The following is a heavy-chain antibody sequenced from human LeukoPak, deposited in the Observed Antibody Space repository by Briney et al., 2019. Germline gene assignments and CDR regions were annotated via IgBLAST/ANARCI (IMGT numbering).Heavy chain of an antibody. CDR2: ISYDGSNK. V-gene: IGHV3-30*04. D-gene: IGHD3-3*01. J-gene: IGHJ6*02. Sequence: GRSLRLSCAASGFTFSSYAMHWVRQAPGKGLEWVAVISYDGSNKYYADSVKGRFTISRDNSKNTLYLQMNSLRAEDTAVYYCARDIALPPTYYDFWSGSSYYYYYYGMDVWGQGTTVTVSS. CDR1: GFTFSSYA. CDR3: ARDIALPPTYYDFWSGSSYYYYYYGMDV.